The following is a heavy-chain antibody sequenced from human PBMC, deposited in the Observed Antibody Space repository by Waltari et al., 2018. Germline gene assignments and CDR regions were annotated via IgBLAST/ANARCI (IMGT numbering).Heavy chain of an antibody. CDR1: GFTFSSYG. CDR3: AKLAYSSGWYRAFDY. Sequence: QVQLVESGGGVVQPGGSLRLSCAASGFTFSSYGMHWVRQAPGKGLEWGAFIRDDGSNKYYADFVKGRFNISRENSKNTLYLQMNSLRAEDTAVYYCAKLAYSSGWYRAFDYWGQGTLVTVSS. V-gene: IGHV3-30*02. CDR2: IRDDGSNK. J-gene: IGHJ4*02. D-gene: IGHD6-19*01.